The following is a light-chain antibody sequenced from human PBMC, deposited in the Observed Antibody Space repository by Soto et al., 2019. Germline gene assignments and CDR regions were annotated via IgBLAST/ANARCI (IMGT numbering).Light chain of an antibody. Sequence: QSLLTQPPSVSLAPGHRVTISCTGSSSNIGAHYDVHWYQQLPGTAPKLLIYGNSNRPSGVPDRFSGSKSGTSASLAITGLQAEDEADYYCQSYDNSLSVYVFGPGTKVTVL. CDR2: GNS. CDR1: SSNIGAHYD. J-gene: IGLJ1*01. CDR3: QSYDNSLSVYV. V-gene: IGLV1-40*01.